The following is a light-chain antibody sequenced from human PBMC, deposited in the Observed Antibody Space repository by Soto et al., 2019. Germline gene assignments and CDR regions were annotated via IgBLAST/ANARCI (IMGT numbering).Light chain of an antibody. J-gene: IGKJ2*01. CDR2: HAS. Sequence: EIVLTQSPGTLSLSPGERATLSCRTSQSVSNTYLAWYQQKPGQAPRLLIYHASSRATGIPDRFSGSGSGTDFTFTISRLEPEDFAVYYCQQYGTSPPVYAFGQGTKLEI. CDR1: QSVSNTY. CDR3: QQYGTSPPVYA. V-gene: IGKV3-20*01.